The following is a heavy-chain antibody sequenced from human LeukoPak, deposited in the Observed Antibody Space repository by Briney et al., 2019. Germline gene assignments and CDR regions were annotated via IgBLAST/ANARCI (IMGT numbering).Heavy chain of an antibody. Sequence: GGSLRLSRAASGFTFSSYAMSWVRQAPGKGLEWVAFIRSDGSVKYYADSVKGQFPISRDNSKNTLYLQMNSLRPDDTAVYHCTKDSLVSSGWSTGWVFDYWGQGTLVTVSS. J-gene: IGHJ4*02. CDR1: GFTFSSYA. V-gene: IGHV3-30*02. CDR2: IRSDGSVK. D-gene: IGHD6-19*01. CDR3: TKDSLVSSGWSTGWVFDY.